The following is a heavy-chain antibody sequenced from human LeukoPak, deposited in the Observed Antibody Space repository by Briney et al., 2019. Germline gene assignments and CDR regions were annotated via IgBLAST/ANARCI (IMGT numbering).Heavy chain of an antibody. D-gene: IGHD3-10*01. CDR1: GGSFSGYY. CDR2: INHSGST. V-gene: IGHV4-34*01. CDR3: ARGGTTYYYGSGSYYNALASY. J-gene: IGHJ4*02. Sequence: SETLSLTCAVYGGSFSGYYWSWICQPPGKGLEWIGEINHSGSTNYNPSLKSRVTISVDTSKNQFSLKLSSVTAADTAVYYCARGGTTYYYGSGSYYNALASYWGQGTLVTVSS.